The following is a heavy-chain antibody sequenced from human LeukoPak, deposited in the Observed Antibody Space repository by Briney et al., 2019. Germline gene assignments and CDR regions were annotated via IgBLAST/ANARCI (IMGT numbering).Heavy chain of an antibody. CDR3: ARDPDGTRWFDL. V-gene: IGHV4-59*01. CDR2: IYYSGST. CDR1: GGSINYYY. J-gene: IGHJ5*02. D-gene: IGHD5-24*01. Sequence: SETLSLTCTVSGGSINYYYWSWIRQPPGKGLEWIGYIYYSGSTNYNPSLKSRVTISVDMSKNQFSLKLSSVTAADTAVYYCARDPDGTRWFDLWGQGTLVTVSS.